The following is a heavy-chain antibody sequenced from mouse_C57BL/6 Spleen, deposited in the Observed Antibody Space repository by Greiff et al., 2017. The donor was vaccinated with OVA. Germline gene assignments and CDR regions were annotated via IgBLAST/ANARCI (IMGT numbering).Heavy chain of an antibody. Sequence: QVQLQQSGAELVKPGASVKISYKASGYAFSSYWMNWVKQRPGKGLEWIGQIYPGDGDTNYNGKFKGKATLTADKSSSTAYMQLSSLTSEDSAVYFCARRGNSNLYFDYWGQGTTLTVSS. CDR2: IYPGDGDT. D-gene: IGHD2-5*01. V-gene: IGHV1-80*01. J-gene: IGHJ2*01. CDR3: ARRGNSNLYFDY. CDR1: GYAFSSYW.